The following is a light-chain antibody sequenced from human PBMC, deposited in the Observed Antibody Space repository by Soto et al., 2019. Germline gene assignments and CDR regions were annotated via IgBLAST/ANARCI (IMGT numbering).Light chain of an antibody. J-gene: IGLJ3*02. Sequence: QSALTQPPSVSGAPGQTVTISCTGSSTNVGGGKDVSWYQQNPGTAPKLIIFVDNNRPSGVPDRFSGSKSGNSASLAVTGLQAEDEADYYCSSYASSHSVGVFGGGTKLTVL. CDR3: SSYASSHSVGV. CDR2: VDN. V-gene: IGLV1-40*01. CDR1: STNVGGGKD.